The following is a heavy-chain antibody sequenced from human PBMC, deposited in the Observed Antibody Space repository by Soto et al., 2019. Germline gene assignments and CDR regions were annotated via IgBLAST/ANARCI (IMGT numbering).Heavy chain of an antibody. CDR3: AQAVGAGPGPSGFDI. Sequence: QVQLVQSGTEVKKPGSSVKVSCKASGGTFSTYTITWVRQAPRQGLEWMGGVIPVFGTTYYAQKFQGRVTITADEATGTAFLEMRSLRSDDTAVYCCAQAVGAGPGPSGFDIWGQGTMVTVSS. J-gene: IGHJ3*02. V-gene: IGHV1-69*01. CDR2: VIPVFGTT. CDR1: GGTFSTYT. D-gene: IGHD6-19*01.